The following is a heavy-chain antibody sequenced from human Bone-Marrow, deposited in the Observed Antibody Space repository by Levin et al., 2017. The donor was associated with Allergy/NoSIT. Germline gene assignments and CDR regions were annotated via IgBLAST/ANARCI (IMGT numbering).Heavy chain of an antibody. CDR2: INPNRGDT. V-gene: IGHV1-2*02. J-gene: IGHJ4*02. CDR3: ARGGSSSNDY. D-gene: IGHD2-2*01. CDR1: GYNFTDYY. Sequence: GGSLRLSCTVSGYNFTDYYIHWLRQAPGQGLEWMGWINPNRGDTNFAENFHGRVVLTRDTSISTAYMELGRLRFDDTALYYCARGGSSSNDYWGQGTLVTVSS.